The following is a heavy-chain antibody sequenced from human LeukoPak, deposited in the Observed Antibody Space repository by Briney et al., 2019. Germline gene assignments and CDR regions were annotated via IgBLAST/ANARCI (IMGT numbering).Heavy chain of an antibody. CDR3: AKLSYYDSSGYSDY. V-gene: IGHV3-23*01. D-gene: IGHD3-22*01. CDR1: GFTFSSYA. J-gene: IGHJ4*02. CDR2: ISGSGGST. Sequence: PGVSLRLSCAASGFTFSSYAMSWVRQAPGKGLEWVSAISGSGGSTYYADSVKGRFTISRDNSKNTLYLQMNSLRAEDTAVYYCAKLSYYDSSGYSDYWGQGTLVTVSS.